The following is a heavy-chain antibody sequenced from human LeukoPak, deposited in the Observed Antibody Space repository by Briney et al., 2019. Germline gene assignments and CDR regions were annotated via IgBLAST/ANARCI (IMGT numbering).Heavy chain of an antibody. V-gene: IGHV4-39*01. J-gene: IGHJ6*03. D-gene: IGHD7-27*01. CDR1: GGSISSSSYY. CDR2: IYYSGST. CDR3: ARWGFDYYYYYYMDV. Sequence: PSETLSLTCTVSGGSISSSSYYWGWIRQPPGKGLEWIGSIYYSGSTYYNPSLKSRVTISVDTSKNQFSLKLSSVTAADTAVYYCARWGFDYYYYYYMDVWGKGTTVTVSS.